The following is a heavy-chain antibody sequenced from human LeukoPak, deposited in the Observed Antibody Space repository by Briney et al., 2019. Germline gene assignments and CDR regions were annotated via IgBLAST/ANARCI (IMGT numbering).Heavy chain of an antibody. CDR2: ILGDGVST. Sequence: PGGSLRLSCAASGFTFDDYAMHWVRQAPGKGLEWVSLILGDGVSTYYADSVKGRFTISRDNSKNSLYLQMNSLKTEDTAFYYCARVSGSYFGREDYWGQGTLVTVSS. V-gene: IGHV3-43*02. CDR3: ARVSGSYFGREDY. D-gene: IGHD1-26*01. CDR1: GFTFDDYA. J-gene: IGHJ4*02.